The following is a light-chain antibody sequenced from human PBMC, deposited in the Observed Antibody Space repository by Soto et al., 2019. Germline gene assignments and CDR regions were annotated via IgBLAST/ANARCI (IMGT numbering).Light chain of an antibody. Sequence: DIQVTQSPSTLSASVGDRVTITCRASQSISVWLAWYQQKAEKAPNLLIYKASRLESGVPSRFSGSGSETEFTLTISGLQPGDSATYYCQQYNSYSPTFGQGTKVDIK. V-gene: IGKV1-5*03. CDR3: QQYNSYSPT. CDR2: KAS. CDR1: QSISVW. J-gene: IGKJ1*01.